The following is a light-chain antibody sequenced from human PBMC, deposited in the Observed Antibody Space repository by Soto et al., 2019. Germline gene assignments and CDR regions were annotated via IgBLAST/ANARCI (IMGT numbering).Light chain of an antibody. J-gene: IGLJ1*01. CDR1: SSDVGGYNY. CDR3: TSYTSSSTLDV. Sequence: QSVLTQPASVSGSPGQSITISCTGTSSDVGGYNYVSWYQQHPGKAPKLMIYEVSNRPLGVSNRFSGSKSGNTASLTISGLQAEDEADYYCTSYTSSSTLDVFGTGTKGHRP. CDR2: EVS. V-gene: IGLV2-14*01.